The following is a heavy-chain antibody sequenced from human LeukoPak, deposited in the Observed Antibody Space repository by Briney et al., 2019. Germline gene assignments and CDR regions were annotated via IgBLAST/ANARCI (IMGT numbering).Heavy chain of an antibody. CDR2: INSDGSYI. V-gene: IGHV3-74*01. Sequence: GGSLRLSCAASGFTFSNYWMHWVRHIPGKGLVWVSHINSDGSYIKYEDSVKGRFTISRDNAKKTLYLQMDSLRGEDTAVYFCARVGGGYYYYYGMDVWGQGPTVTVSS. J-gene: IGHJ6*02. D-gene: IGHD3-16*01. CDR1: GFTFSNYW. CDR3: ARVGGGYYYYYGMDV.